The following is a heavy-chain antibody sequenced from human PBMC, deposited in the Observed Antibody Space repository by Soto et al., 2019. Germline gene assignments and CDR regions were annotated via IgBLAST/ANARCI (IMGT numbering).Heavy chain of an antibody. CDR2: ISYNGNDK. Sequence: QVQLVESGGGVVQPGRSLRLSCAASGFTFSSYGMHWVRQAPGTGLEWVAVISYNGNDKYHADSVKGRFTISRDNSKNTLYLQMNSLRAEDTAVYYCAKDSGRGSADYYFDYWGQGTLVTVSS. D-gene: IGHD3-10*01. J-gene: IGHJ4*02. CDR1: GFTFSSYG. CDR3: AKDSGRGSADYYFDY. V-gene: IGHV3-30*18.